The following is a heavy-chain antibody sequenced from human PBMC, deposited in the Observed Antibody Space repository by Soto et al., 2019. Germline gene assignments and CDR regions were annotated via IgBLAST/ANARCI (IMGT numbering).Heavy chain of an antibody. V-gene: IGHV1-8*01. CDR3: ASGRFGEWLLKY. Sequence: QVQLVQSGAEVKKPGASVKVSCKASGYTFTTYDIHWVRQATGQGLEWMGWMNPSTGNTGYAQQFLGRVTMTRDTSISTAYMDLRSLTSEDTAVYYCASGRFGEWLLKYWGQGTLVTVSS. CDR1: GYTFTTYD. D-gene: IGHD3-3*01. CDR2: MNPSTGNT. J-gene: IGHJ4*02.